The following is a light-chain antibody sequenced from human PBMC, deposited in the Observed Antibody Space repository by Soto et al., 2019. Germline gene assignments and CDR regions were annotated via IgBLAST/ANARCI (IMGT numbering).Light chain of an antibody. CDR1: QSVSRSY. V-gene: IGKV3D-15*01. J-gene: IGKJ4*01. CDR2: VAS. Sequence: EIVLTQSPGTLSLSPGERATLSCRASQSVSRSYLAWYQQKPGQAPRLLIYVASNRATGIPARFSGSGSGTEFTLTISSLQSEDFAVYYCQQYNNWPPLTFGGGTKVDIK. CDR3: QQYNNWPPLT.